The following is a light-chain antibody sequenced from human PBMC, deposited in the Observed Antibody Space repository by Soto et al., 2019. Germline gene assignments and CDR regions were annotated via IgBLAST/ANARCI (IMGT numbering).Light chain of an antibody. V-gene: IGLV2-23*01. Sequence: QSARTQPASVSGSPGQSITISCTGTSSDVGNYNLVSWYQQYPGKAPKLMIYAASKRPSGVSNRFSGSKSGDTASLTISGLQPEDEADYYCTSYARTTTLVFGGGTKLTVL. CDR1: SSDVGNYNL. CDR2: AAS. CDR3: TSYARTTTLV. J-gene: IGLJ3*02.